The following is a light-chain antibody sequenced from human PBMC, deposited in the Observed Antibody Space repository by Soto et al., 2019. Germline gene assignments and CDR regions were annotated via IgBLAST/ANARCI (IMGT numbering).Light chain of an antibody. CDR1: QGISSW. Sequence: DIQMTQSPSSVSASVGDRVTITCGASQGISSWLAWYQQKPGQAPKLLIYAASSLQSGVPSRFRGSGSGADFTLTISSLKPEDFATYYCQQTNSSPWTFGHGTKVDIK. J-gene: IGKJ1*01. CDR3: QQTNSSPWT. CDR2: AAS. V-gene: IGKV1-12*01.